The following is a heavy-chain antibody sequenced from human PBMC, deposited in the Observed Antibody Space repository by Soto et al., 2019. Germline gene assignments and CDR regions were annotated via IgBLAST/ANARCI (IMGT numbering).Heavy chain of an antibody. CDR3: ARDDSAAAGAGTTYRN. V-gene: IGHV3-30-3*01. CDR1: GFTFRSCA. D-gene: IGHD6-19*01. J-gene: IGHJ4*02. Sequence: GGSLRLCCAASGFTFRSCAMHWGRQAPGKGLEWVAVISYDGSNKYYADSVKGRFTISRDNSKNTLYLPMNILRAEDTAVYFCARDDSAAAGAGTTYRNWGQGTLVTVSS. CDR2: ISYDGSNK.